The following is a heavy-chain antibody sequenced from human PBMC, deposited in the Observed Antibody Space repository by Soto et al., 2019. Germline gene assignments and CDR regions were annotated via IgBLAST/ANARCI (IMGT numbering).Heavy chain of an antibody. CDR3: ARDHQPYIAAAPDAFDI. CDR1: GVTFSSYG. D-gene: IGHD6-13*01. V-gene: IGHV3-33*08. CDR2: IWYDGSNK. Sequence: GGSLRLSCGAPGVTFSSYGMHWVRQAPGKGLEWVAVIWYDGSNKYYADSVKGRFTISRDNSKNTLYLQMNSLRAEDTAVYYCARDHQPYIAAAPDAFDIWGQGTMVTVSS. J-gene: IGHJ3*02.